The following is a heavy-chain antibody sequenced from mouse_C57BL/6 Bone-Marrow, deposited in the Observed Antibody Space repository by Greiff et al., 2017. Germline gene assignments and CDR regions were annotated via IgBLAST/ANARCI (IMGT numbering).Heavy chain of an antibody. CDR1: GFTFTTYA. V-gene: IGHV10-3*01. CDR2: IRSKSGNYAT. CDR3: VSPNYGNAGYFDV. Sequence: EVQLVESGGGLVQPKGSLKLSCAASGFTFTTYAMHWFRQAPGRGLEWVARIRSKSGNYATYYADSVKDSFTISRDDSQSMLYLQMNNLKTEDTAIYYCVSPNYGNAGYFDVWGTGTTVTVSS. J-gene: IGHJ1*03. D-gene: IGHD1-1*01.